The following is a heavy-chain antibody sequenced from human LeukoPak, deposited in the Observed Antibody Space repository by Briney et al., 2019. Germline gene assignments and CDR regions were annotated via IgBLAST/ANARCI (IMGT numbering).Heavy chain of an antibody. D-gene: IGHD1-26*01. CDR3: ARGLGATRLSSY. J-gene: IGHJ4*02. CDR1: GGTFSSYA. V-gene: IGHV1-8*02. Sequence: GSSVKVSCKASGGTFSSYAINWVRQATGQRLEWMGRMNPNSGNTGSAQKFQGRVTMTRNTSITTAYMELSSLRSDDTAVYYCARGLGATRLSSYWGQGTLVTVSS. CDR2: MNPNSGNT.